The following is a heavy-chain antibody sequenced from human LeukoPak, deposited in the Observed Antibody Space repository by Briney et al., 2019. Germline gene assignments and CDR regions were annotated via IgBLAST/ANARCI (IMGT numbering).Heavy chain of an antibody. V-gene: IGHV3-66*02. CDR1: GFTVSSHY. CDR3: ARAQFQYYGMDV. D-gene: IGHD2-21*01. J-gene: IGHJ6*02. Sequence: GGCLRLSCAASGFTVSSHYMSWVRQAPGEGLEWVSVIYSGVSTYYAESVKGRFTTSRATSKNPLYLQMNSLRAEDTAVYYCARAQFQYYGMDVWGQGTTVTVSS. CDR2: IYSGVST.